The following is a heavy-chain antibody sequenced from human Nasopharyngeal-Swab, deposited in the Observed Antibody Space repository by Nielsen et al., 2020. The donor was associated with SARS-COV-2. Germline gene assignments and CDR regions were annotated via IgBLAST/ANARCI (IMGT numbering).Heavy chain of an antibody. D-gene: IGHD3-22*01. Sequence: GESLKISCAASGFTFSSYWMSWVRQAPGKGLEWVANIKQDGSEKFYVDSVKGRFTISRDNAKNSLYLQMNSLRVEDAAVYYCARGDYYDSSGDYVDAFDIWGQGTMVTVS. J-gene: IGHJ3*02. CDR1: GFTFSSYW. V-gene: IGHV3-7*03. CDR2: IKQDGSEK. CDR3: ARGDYYDSSGDYVDAFDI.